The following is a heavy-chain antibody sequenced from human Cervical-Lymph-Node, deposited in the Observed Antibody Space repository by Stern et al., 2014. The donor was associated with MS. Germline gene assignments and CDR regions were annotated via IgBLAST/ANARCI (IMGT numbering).Heavy chain of an antibody. Sequence: VQLVESGAEVKKPGASVKVSCKASGYTFTSYDINWVRQAPGQGLEWMGWLNPNSGNTGYAQKFQGRVHMTRTTSISAAYMALSSLRSEDTALYYCARERAYYDFWSGYRGDAFDIWGQGTMVTVSS. V-gene: IGHV1-8*01. CDR2: LNPNSGNT. J-gene: IGHJ3*02. D-gene: IGHD3-3*01. CDR3: ARERAYYDFWSGYRGDAFDI. CDR1: GYTFTSYD.